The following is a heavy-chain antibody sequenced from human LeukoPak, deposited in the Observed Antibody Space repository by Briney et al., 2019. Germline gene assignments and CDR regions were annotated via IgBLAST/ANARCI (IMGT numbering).Heavy chain of an antibody. CDR2: ISAYNGNT. J-gene: IGHJ4*02. D-gene: IGHD3-22*01. CDR3: ARVVGATPSYDSSGYYWRVRPSDDRYYFDY. CDR1: GYTFTSYG. Sequence: GASVKVSCKASGYTFTSYGISWVRQAPGQGLEWMGWISAYNGNTNHAQKLQGRVTMTTDTSTSTAYMELRSLRSDDTAVYYCARVVGATPSYDSSGYYWRVRPSDDRYYFDYWGQGTLVTVSS. V-gene: IGHV1-18*01.